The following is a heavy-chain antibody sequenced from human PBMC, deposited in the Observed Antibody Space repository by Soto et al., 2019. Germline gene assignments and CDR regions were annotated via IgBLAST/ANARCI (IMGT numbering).Heavy chain of an antibody. D-gene: IGHD6-13*01. CDR1: GGTFNIYP. CDR2: IIPLLAIT. CDR3: ALGSWSAETFEI. V-gene: IGHV1-69*02. J-gene: IGHJ3*02. Sequence: QVQLVQSGAEVKKPGSSVKVSCKASGGTFNIYPIIWVRQAPGQGLEWMGRIIPLLAITNYAQRFQYRVTITADTTTSTAYMDLSSLTSEDTAVYYCALGSWSAETFEIWGQGTLVTVSS.